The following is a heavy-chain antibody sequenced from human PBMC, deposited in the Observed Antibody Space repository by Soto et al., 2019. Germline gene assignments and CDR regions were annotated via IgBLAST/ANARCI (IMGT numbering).Heavy chain of an antibody. D-gene: IGHD2-2*02. CDR2: ISSSSSTI. V-gene: IGHV3-48*02. CDR3: AREVPSYIVLVPAAIGDGMAV. Sequence: GGSLRLSCAASGFTFSSYSMNWVRQAPGKGLEWVSYISSSSSTIYYADSVKGRFTISRDNAKNSLYLQMNSLRDEDTAVYYWAREVPSYIVLVPAAIGDGMAVWGQGTTVTVS. CDR1: GFTFSSYS. J-gene: IGHJ6*02.